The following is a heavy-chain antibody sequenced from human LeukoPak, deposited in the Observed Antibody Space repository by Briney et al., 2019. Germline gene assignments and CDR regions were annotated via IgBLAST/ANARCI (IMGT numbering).Heavy chain of an antibody. Sequence: GGSLRLSYAPSGFTFSSYAMSWVRQAPGRGLEWVAVISGGGSGTYYADSVRGRFTISRDNSKNTVYLQMNSLRAEDTAIYYCAKAVGSSGYFSRDAFDIWGQGTMVTVSS. CDR1: GFTFSSYA. J-gene: IGHJ3*02. CDR3: AKAVGSSGYFSRDAFDI. V-gene: IGHV3-23*01. D-gene: IGHD3-22*01. CDR2: ISGGGSGT.